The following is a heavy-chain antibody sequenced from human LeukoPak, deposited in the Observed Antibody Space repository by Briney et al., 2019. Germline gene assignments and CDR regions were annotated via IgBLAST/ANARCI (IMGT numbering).Heavy chain of an antibody. V-gene: IGHV3-30*18. CDR1: GFTFSSYG. D-gene: IGHD6-13*01. Sequence: GGSLRLSCAASGFTFSSYGMHWVRQAPGKGLEWVAVISYDGSNKYYADSVKGRFTISRDNSKNTLYLQMNSLRAEDTAVYYCAKDTGDSSSWYEDRYFDYWGQGTLVTVSS. J-gene: IGHJ4*02. CDR3: AKDTGDSSSWYEDRYFDY. CDR2: ISYDGSNK.